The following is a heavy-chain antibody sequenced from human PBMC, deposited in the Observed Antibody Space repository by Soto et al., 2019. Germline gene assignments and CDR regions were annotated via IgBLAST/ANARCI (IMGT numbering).Heavy chain of an antibody. CDR3: ARVSCSSTSCYGIDY. J-gene: IGHJ4*02. V-gene: IGHV3-66*01. D-gene: IGHD2-2*01. CDR1: GLTVSANF. Sequence: GGSLRLSCAVSGLTVSANFMGWVRQAPGKGLEWVSVVYSGGITNYANSVKGRFTISRDNSKNTLYLQLNSLRAEDTAVYYCARVSCSSTSCYGIDYWGQGTPVTVSS. CDR2: VYSGGIT.